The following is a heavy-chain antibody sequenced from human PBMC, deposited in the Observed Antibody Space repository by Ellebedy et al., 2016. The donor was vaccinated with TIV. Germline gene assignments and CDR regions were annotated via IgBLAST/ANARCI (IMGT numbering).Heavy chain of an antibody. CDR1: GFKFNTYG. CDR2: ITGGATAT. J-gene: IGHJ6*03. CDR3: AKDGSRWGPYYYHMHV. V-gene: IGHV3-23*01. D-gene: IGHD2-21*02. Sequence: GGSLRLSXAASGFKFNTYGIHWVRQAPGKGLEWVSIITGGATATYNADSVKGRFIISRDNSKNTVYLQMNSLRVEDTAVYYCAKDGSRWGPYYYHMHVWGKGTTVTVSS.